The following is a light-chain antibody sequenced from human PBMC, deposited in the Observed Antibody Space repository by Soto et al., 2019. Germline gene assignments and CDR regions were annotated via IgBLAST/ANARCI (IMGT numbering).Light chain of an antibody. Sequence: EIVMTQSPATLYVSPGERATLSCRASQSVSSNLAWYQQKPGQAPRLLIYGASTRATGIPARFSGSGSGTEFTLTISGLPSEDFAVYYCQQYNNWPPVTFGGGTKVEIK. CDR2: GAS. CDR1: QSVSSN. V-gene: IGKV3-15*01. CDR3: QQYNNWPPVT. J-gene: IGKJ4*01.